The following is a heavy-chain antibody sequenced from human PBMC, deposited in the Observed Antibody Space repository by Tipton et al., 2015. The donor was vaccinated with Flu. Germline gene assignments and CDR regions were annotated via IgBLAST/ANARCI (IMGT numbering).Heavy chain of an antibody. J-gene: IGHJ6*02. Sequence: CAASGFTFSSYAMSWVRQAPGKGLEWVSAISGSGGSTYYADSVKGRFTISRDNSKNTLYLQMNSLRAEDTAVYYCAKSPGYYYYGMDVWGQGTTVTVSS. CDR2: ISGSGGST. CDR3: AKSPGYYYYGMDV. V-gene: IGHV3-23*01. CDR1: GFTFSSYA.